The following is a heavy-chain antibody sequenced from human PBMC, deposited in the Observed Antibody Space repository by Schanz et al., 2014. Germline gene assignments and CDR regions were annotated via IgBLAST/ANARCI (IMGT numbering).Heavy chain of an antibody. CDR1: GYTFSDYG. Sequence: QVQLVQSGAEVKKPGASVKVSCKTSGYTFSDYGITWVRQAPGQGLEWVGWISPYAGNTHYFDKMEGRVTMTTDTSTSTAYMELRSLKSDDTAVYYCARVNSGSHVDVYWGQGTLVTVSS. J-gene: IGHJ4*02. V-gene: IGHV1-18*01. CDR2: ISPYAGNT. CDR3: ARVNSGSHVDVY. D-gene: IGHD1-26*01.